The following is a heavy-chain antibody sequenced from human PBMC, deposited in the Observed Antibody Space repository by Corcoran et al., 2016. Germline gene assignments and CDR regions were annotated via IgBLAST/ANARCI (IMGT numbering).Heavy chain of an antibody. J-gene: IGHJ4*02. CDR1: GFTFSSYG. V-gene: IGHV3-33*01. CDR2: IYYDGSNK. CDR3: ARDLHGGNSGAWDY. D-gene: IGHD2-21*02. Sequence: QVQLVESGGGVVQPGRYLRLSCAASGFTFSSYGMHWVRQPPGKGLEWVALIYYDGSNKYYADSVKGRFTISRDNSKNTLYLQMNSLRAEDTAVYYCARDLHGGNSGAWDYWGQGTLVTVSS.